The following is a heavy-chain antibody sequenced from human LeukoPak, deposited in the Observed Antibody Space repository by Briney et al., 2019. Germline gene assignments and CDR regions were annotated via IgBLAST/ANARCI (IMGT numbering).Heavy chain of an antibody. CDR1: GGSFSGYD. Sequence: PSETLSLTCAVYGGSFSGYDWSWIRQPPGKGLEWIGEINHSGSTNYNPSLKSRVTISVDTSKNQFSLKLTSVTAADTAVYYCARAQWELLILGAFDIWGQGTMVTVSS. D-gene: IGHD1-26*01. CDR2: INHSGST. J-gene: IGHJ3*02. CDR3: ARAQWELLILGAFDI. V-gene: IGHV4-34*01.